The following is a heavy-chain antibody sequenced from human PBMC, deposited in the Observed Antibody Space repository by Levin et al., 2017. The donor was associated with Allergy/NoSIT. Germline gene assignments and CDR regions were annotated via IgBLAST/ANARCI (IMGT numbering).Heavy chain of an antibody. J-gene: IGHJ3*02. CDR1: GFTFSSYS. Sequence: GGSLRLSCAASGFTFSSYSMNWVRQAPGKGLEWVSSISSSSSYIYYADSVKGRFTISRDNAKNSLYLQMNSLRAEDTAVYYCARDMYYYDSSGPNPGDDAFDIWGQGTMVTVSS. CDR2: ISSSSSYI. D-gene: IGHD3-22*01. CDR3: ARDMYYYDSSGPNPGDDAFDI. V-gene: IGHV3-21*01.